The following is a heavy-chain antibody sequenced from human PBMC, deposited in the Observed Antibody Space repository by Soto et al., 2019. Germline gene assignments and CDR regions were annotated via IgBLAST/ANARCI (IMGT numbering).Heavy chain of an antibody. J-gene: IGHJ4*02. V-gene: IGHV3-21*01. CDR2: ISGGSTYI. Sequence: EVQLVESGGGLVKPGESLRLSCAASGFTFNSYSMNWVRQAPGKGLEWVSSISGGSTYIYYADSVKGRFTISRDNAKNSLYLQMNSLTADDTAVYYCAKARGGYDAVYWGQGTLVTVSS. CDR1: GFTFNSYS. D-gene: IGHD5-12*01. CDR3: AKARGGYDAVY.